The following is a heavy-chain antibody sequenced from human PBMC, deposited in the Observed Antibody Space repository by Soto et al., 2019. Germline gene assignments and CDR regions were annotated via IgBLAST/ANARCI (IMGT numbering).Heavy chain of an antibody. Sequence: PGGSLRLSCAASGFTFSSYSMNWVRQAPGKGLEWVSSISSSSSYIYYADSVKGRFTISRDNAKNSLYLQMNSLRAEDTAVYYCARDIITMVREEYDAFDIWGQGTMVTVSS. CDR1: GFTFSSYS. V-gene: IGHV3-21*01. CDR3: ARDIITMVREEYDAFDI. D-gene: IGHD3-10*01. J-gene: IGHJ3*02. CDR2: ISSSSSYI.